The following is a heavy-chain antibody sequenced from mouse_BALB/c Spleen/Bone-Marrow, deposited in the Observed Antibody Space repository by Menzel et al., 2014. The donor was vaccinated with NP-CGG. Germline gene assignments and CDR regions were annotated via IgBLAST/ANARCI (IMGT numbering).Heavy chain of an antibody. CDR3: AREGDYYGRSFGY. CDR1: GYSITSDYA. D-gene: IGHD1-1*01. CDR2: ISYRGST. J-gene: IGHJ2*01. V-gene: IGHV3-2*02. Sequence: VQLQQSGPGLVKPSQSLSLTCSVTGYSITSDYAWNWIRQFPGNKLEWMGYISYRGSTSYNPSLKSRISITRDTSKNQFFLQLNSVTTEDTATYYCAREGDYYGRSFGYWGQGTTRTVNS.